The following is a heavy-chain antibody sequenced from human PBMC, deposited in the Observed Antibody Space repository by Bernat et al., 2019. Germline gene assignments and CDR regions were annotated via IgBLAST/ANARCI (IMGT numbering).Heavy chain of an antibody. CDR2: ISGSGVST. CDR1: GFTFSSYG. CDR3: AKDLGSGGNTYRLVDY. J-gene: IGHJ4*02. Sequence: VQLVESGGGVVQPGRSLRLSCAASGFTFSSYGMHWVRQAPGKGLEWVSAISGSGVSTSYADSVKGRFTISRDNSKNTLYVQMNSLRAEDTAIYYCAKDLGSGGNTYRLVDYWGQGTLVTVSS. D-gene: IGHD2-15*01. V-gene: IGHV3-23*04.